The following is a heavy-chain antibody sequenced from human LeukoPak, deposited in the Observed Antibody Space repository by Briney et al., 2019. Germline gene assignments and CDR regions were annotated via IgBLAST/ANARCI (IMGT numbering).Heavy chain of an antibody. J-gene: IGHJ4*02. Sequence: GGSLRLSCAASGFTFSSYAMSWVRQAPGKGLEWVANIKPDGSEKYYVDSVKGRFTISRDNAKNSLYLQMNSLRAEDTAVYYCAYSGSSGGYWGQGTLVTVSS. CDR1: GFTFSSYA. CDR3: AYSGSSGGY. V-gene: IGHV3-7*05. CDR2: IKPDGSEK. D-gene: IGHD1-26*01.